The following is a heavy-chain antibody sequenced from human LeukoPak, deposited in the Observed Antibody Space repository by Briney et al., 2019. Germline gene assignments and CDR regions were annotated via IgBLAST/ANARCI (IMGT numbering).Heavy chain of an antibody. CDR3: ASMYSSSWYYPHFDY. CDR2: ISDIGSI. V-gene: IGHV4-59*08. D-gene: IGHD6-13*01. Sequence: SETLSLTCTVSGGSISSYYWSWIRQPPGKGLEWIAYISDIGSINYNPSLKSRVTISLDTSKNQFSLKLSSVTAADTAVYYCASMYSSSWYYPHFDYWGQGTLVTVSS. J-gene: IGHJ4*02. CDR1: GGSISSYY.